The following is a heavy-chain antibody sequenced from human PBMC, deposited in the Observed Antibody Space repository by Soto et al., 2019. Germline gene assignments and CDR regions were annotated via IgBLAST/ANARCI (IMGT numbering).Heavy chain of an antibody. V-gene: IGHV2-5*01. CDR1: GFSLSTSGVG. CDR3: AHVRRDCTYGVCYPNYAFDI. J-gene: IGHJ3*02. CDR2: IHWNDEK. D-gene: IGHD2-8*01. Sequence: QITLQESGPPVVKPTQTLTLTCTFSGFSLSTSGVGVGWIRQPPGKALQWLALIHWNDEKRYSPSLKTRLTIAKDTSKNQVVLTMADMDPADTATFYCAHVRRDCTYGVCYPNYAFDIWGQGTLVTVSS.